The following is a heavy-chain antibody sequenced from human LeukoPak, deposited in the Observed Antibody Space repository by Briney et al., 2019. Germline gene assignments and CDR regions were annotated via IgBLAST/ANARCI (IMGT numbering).Heavy chain of an antibody. CDR1: GFTFSSYA. Sequence: PGGSLRLSCAASGFTFSSYAMHWVRQAPGKGLEWVAVISYDGSNKYYADSVKGRFTISRDNSKNTLYLQMNSLRAEDTAVYYCAKEKWELPGSAFDIWGQGGMVTVSS. D-gene: IGHD1-26*01. V-gene: IGHV3-30-3*01. CDR3: AKEKWELPGSAFDI. J-gene: IGHJ3*02. CDR2: ISYDGSNK.